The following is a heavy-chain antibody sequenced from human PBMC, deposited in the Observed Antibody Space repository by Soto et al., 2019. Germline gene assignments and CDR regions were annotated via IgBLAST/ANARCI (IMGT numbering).Heavy chain of an antibody. Sequence: GGSLRLSCAASVFTVSSYSMNWVRRARGKGLEWVSSISSSSSYIYYADSVKGRFTISRDNAKNSLYLQMNSLRAEDTAVYYCAGEQLVESYYYGMDVWGQGTTVTVSS. V-gene: IGHV3-21*01. D-gene: IGHD6-6*01. J-gene: IGHJ6*02. CDR2: ISSSSSYI. CDR3: AGEQLVESYYYGMDV. CDR1: VFTVSSYS.